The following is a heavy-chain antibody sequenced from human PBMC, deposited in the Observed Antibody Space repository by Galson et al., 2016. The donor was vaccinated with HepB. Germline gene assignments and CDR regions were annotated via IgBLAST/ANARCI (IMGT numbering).Heavy chain of an antibody. CDR3: AKDGTYGYFDY. CDR1: GFIFSSYP. J-gene: IGHJ4*02. Sequence: SLRLSCAASGFIFSSYPFHWVRQAPGKGLEWLAGMSSDVTSQQYADPVEGRFTLSRDESKNTFYLQMDDLRPEDTAVYYCAKDGTYGYFDYWGRGALVAVSS. CDR2: MSSDVTSQ. D-gene: IGHD1-26*01. V-gene: IGHV3-30*18.